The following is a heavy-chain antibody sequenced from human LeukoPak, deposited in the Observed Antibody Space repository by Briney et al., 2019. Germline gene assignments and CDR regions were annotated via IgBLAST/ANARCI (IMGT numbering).Heavy chain of an antibody. CDR1: GGSISSGGYY. V-gene: IGHV4-31*03. D-gene: IGHD2-21*01. CDR3: ARSGHIVVDLDAFDI. Sequence: SETLPLTCTVSGGSISSGGYYWSWIRQHPGKGLEWIGYIYYSGSTYYNPSLKSRVTISVDTSKNQFSLKLSSVTAADTAVYYCARSGHIVVDLDAFDIWGQGTMVTVSS. J-gene: IGHJ3*02. CDR2: IYYSGST.